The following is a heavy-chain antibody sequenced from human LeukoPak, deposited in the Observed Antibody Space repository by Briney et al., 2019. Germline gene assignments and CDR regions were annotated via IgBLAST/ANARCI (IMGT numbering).Heavy chain of an antibody. CDR3: AKSVAIYFYYGLGV. D-gene: IGHD3-3*01. Sequence: PGGSLRLSCAASGFTFDDYAMHWVRQAPGKGLEWVSGISWNSGSIAYADSVKGRFTISRDNSKNTLFLQMNSLRVEDTAPYYCAKSVAIYFYYGLGVWGQGTTVTVSS. CDR1: GFTFDDYA. J-gene: IGHJ6*02. V-gene: IGHV3-9*01. CDR2: ISWNSGSI.